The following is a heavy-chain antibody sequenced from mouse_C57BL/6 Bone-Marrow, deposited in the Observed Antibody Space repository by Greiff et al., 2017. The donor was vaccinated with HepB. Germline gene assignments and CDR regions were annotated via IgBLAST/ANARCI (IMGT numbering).Heavy chain of an antibody. CDR3: ARGCYYYGSWFAY. V-gene: IGHV5-17*01. Sequence: LVESGGGLVKPGGSLKLSCAASGFTFSDYGMHWVRQAPEKGLEWVAYISSGSSTIYYADTVKGRFTISRDNAKNTLFLQMTSLRSEDTAMYYCARGCYYYGSWFAYWGQGTLVTVSA. D-gene: IGHD1-1*01. CDR2: ISSGSSTI. CDR1: GFTFSDYG. J-gene: IGHJ3*01.